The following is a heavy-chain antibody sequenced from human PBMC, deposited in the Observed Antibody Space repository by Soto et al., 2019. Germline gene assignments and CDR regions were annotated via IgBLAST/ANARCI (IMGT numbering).Heavy chain of an antibody. J-gene: IGHJ3*02. CDR3: TTDFFATYAAFDI. CDR1: GFTFSNAW. D-gene: IGHD2-2*01. Sequence: EVQLVESGGGLVKPGGSLRLSCAASGFTFSNAWMNWVRQAPGKGLEWVGRIKSKTDGGTTDYAAPVKGRFTISRDDSKNTPYLQMNRLKTEDTAVYYCTTDFFATYAAFDIWGQGTMVTVSS. CDR2: IKSKTDGGTT. V-gene: IGHV3-15*07.